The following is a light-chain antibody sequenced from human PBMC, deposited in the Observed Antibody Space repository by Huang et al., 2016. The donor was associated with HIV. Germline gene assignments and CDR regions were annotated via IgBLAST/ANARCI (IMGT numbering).Light chain of an antibody. CDR1: QSRVNSDGNTY. V-gene: IGKV2-30*01. J-gene: IGKJ1*01. CDR2: NVS. CDR3: MQGTHWPRT. Sequence: DVVMTQSPLSLPVTLGQPASISCRSSQSRVNSDGNTYLNWFHQRPGQSPRRLIYNVSNRDSGVPDRFSVSGSGTDFTLKISRVEAEDVGVYYCMQGTHWPRTFGQGTKVEIK.